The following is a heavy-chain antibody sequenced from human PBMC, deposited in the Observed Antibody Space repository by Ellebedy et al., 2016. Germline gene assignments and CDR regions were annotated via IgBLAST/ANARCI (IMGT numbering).Heavy chain of an antibody. D-gene: IGHD6-13*01. V-gene: IGHV1-3*01. CDR3: ARTVEDSSSWYISGWGYYYYGMDV. J-gene: IGHJ6*02. CDR1: GYTFTSYA. CDR2: INAGNGNT. Sequence: ASVKVSCKASGYTFTSYAMHWVRQAPGQRLEWMGWINAGNGNTKYSQKFQGRVTITRDTSASTAYMELSSLRSEDTAVYYCARTVEDSSSWYISGWGYYYYGMDVWGQGTTVTVSS.